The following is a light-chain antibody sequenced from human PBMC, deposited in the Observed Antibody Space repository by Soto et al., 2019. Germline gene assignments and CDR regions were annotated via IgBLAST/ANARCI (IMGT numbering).Light chain of an antibody. Sequence: EIVRTQSPATLCVSPGERATLSFRASRSVSSNLAWYQQKPGQAPRLLIYGASTRATGIPARFSGSGSGTEFTLTISSLQSEDFAVYYCQQYNNWPPLYTFGQGTKLEIK. CDR3: QQYNNWPPLYT. CDR1: RSVSSN. J-gene: IGKJ2*01. V-gene: IGKV3-15*01. CDR2: GAS.